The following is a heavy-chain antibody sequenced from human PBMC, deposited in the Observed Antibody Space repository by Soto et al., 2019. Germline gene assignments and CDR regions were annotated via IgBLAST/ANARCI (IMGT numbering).Heavy chain of an antibody. Sequence: PSETLSLTCTVFGGPISSSDWSWIRQPPGKGLEWIGHIYNRGSTNYNPSLKSRVTISLDMSRNQFPLKLSSVTAADTAVYYCARLVYDSSGYRPGWGQGTLVTVSS. D-gene: IGHD3-22*01. CDR3: ARLVYDSSGYRPG. J-gene: IGHJ4*02. V-gene: IGHV4-59*08. CDR2: IYNRGST. CDR1: GGPISSSD.